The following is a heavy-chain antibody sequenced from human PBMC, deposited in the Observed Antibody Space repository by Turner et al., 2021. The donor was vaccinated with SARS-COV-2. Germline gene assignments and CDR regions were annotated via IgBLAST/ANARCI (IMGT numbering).Heavy chain of an antibody. Sequence: QVQLVESGGGVVQPGGSLRLACAASGFSFSNYAMHWVRQAPGKGLEWVAIISYDGRNKYYADSVKGRFTISRDDSKSTLYLQMNSLRPEDTAIYYCARERRGYYAEYWGQGTLVIVSS. CDR1: GFSFSNYA. CDR3: ARERRGYYAEY. J-gene: IGHJ4*02. D-gene: IGHD3-3*01. CDR2: ISYDGRNK. V-gene: IGHV3-30*04.